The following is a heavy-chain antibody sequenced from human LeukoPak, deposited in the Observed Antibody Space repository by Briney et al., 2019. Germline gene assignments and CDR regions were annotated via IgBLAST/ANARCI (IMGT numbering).Heavy chain of an antibody. Sequence: GGFLRLSCAASGFTFSSYSMNWVRQAPGKGLEWVSYISSSSSTIYYADSVKGRFTISRVNAKNSLYLQMNSLRAEDTAVYYCARGRPYDSSGYHDYWGQGTLVTVSS. CDR1: GFTFSSYS. J-gene: IGHJ4*02. CDR2: ISSSSSTI. D-gene: IGHD3-22*01. V-gene: IGHV3-48*04. CDR3: ARGRPYDSSGYHDY.